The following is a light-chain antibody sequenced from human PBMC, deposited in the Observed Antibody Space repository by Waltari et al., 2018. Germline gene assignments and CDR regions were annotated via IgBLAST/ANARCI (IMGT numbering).Light chain of an antibody. CDR1: QSISSS. V-gene: IGKV3-15*01. Sequence: EIVMTQSPATLSVSPGERATLSCRASQSISSSLAWYQQKPGQAPRLLIDGASTRVPGIPARFSGSGSGTEFTLTISSLQSEDFAVYYCHQYNDWWTFGQGTKVEIK. CDR2: GAS. J-gene: IGKJ1*01. CDR3: HQYNDWWT.